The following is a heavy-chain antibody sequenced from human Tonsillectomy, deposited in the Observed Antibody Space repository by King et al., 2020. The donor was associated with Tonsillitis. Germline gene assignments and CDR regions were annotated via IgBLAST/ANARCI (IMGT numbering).Heavy chain of an antibody. Sequence: QLQESGPGLVKPSETLSLSCTVSGGSISNRGYYWGWIRQPPGKGLEWIGSVFYSGRSYYNPSLKSRVTISVDTSKNQFSLKLSSVHAADTAVFYCARHGSGWERRDYFDYWGQGTLVTVSS. J-gene: IGHJ4*02. CDR2: VFYSGRS. CDR1: GGSISNRGYY. V-gene: IGHV4-39*01. D-gene: IGHD1-26*01. CDR3: ARHGSGWERRDYFDY.